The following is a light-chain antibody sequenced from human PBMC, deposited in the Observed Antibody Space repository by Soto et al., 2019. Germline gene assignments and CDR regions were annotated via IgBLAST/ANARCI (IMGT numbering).Light chain of an antibody. CDR1: QSVSSN. J-gene: IGKJ1*01. Sequence: EIVMTQSPATLSVSPGERAPLSCRASQSVSSNLAWYQQKPGQAPRLLIDGASTRATGIPAMFSGSGSGTEFTLTISSLQSEDFAVYYCQQYNNWPPWKFGQGTKVAIK. CDR3: QQYNNWPPWK. CDR2: GAS. V-gene: IGKV3-15*01.